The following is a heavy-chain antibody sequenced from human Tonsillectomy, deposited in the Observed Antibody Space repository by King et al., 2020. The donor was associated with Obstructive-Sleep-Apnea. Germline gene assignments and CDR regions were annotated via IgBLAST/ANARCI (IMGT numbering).Heavy chain of an antibody. V-gene: IGHV1-69*01. Sequence: QLVQSGAEVKKPGASVKVSCKASGGTFSSYAISWVRQAPGQGLEWMGGIIPIFGTANYAQKFQGSVTITAEESTSPAHMELSTLRSEDTAVYYCARETSPNPATKVDYWGQGTLVTVSS. D-gene: IGHD1-14*01. CDR2: IIPIFGTA. CDR3: ARETSPNPATKVDY. J-gene: IGHJ4*02. CDR1: GGTFSSYA.